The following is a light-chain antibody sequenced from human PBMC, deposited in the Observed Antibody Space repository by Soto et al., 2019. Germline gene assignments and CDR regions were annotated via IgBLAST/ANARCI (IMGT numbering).Light chain of an antibody. V-gene: IGKV2-28*01. CDR2: LGF. CDR3: MQALQAGGT. CDR1: QGLLHSNGYNY. J-gene: IGKJ1*01. Sequence: DIVMTQSPLSLPVTPGEPASISCRSSQGLLHSNGYNYLDWYLQKPGQSPQLLIYLGFNRASGVPDRFSGSGSGTDFTLKISRVEAEDVGVYYCMQALQAGGTFGQGTKVDIK.